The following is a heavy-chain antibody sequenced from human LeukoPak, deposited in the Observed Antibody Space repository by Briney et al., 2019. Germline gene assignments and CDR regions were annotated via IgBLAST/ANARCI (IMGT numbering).Heavy chain of an antibody. Sequence: SETLSLTCTVSGDSISSNSYYWGWIRQPPGKELEWIGTIYYSGSAFYNPSLKSRVTISVDPSKSQFSLKVHSVTAADTAVYYCARHYGPWGQGTLVTVSS. CDR3: ARHYGP. D-gene: IGHD3-10*01. V-gene: IGHV4-39*01. CDR2: IYYSGSA. J-gene: IGHJ5*02. CDR1: GDSISSNSYY.